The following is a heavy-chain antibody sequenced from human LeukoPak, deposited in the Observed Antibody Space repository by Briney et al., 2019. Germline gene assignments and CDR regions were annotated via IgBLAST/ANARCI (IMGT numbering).Heavy chain of an antibody. Sequence: GGSLRLSCAASGFTFSSYSMNWVRQAPGKGLEWVSSISSSSSYIYYADSVKGRFTISRDNAKNSLYLQMNSPRAEDTAVYYCASVDTRTYYYDSSGYYLDYWGQGTLVTVSS. V-gene: IGHV3-21*01. D-gene: IGHD3-22*01. CDR1: GFTFSSYS. CDR3: ASVDTRTYYYDSSGYYLDY. J-gene: IGHJ4*02. CDR2: ISSSSSYI.